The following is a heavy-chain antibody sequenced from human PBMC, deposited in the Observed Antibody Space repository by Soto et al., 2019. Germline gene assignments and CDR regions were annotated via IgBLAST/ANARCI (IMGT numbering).Heavy chain of an antibody. J-gene: IGHJ6*02. Sequence: QVQLVQSGAEVKKPGSSVKVSCKASGGTFSSYAISWVRQAPGQGLEWMGGIIPIFGTADYAQKFQGRVTITADESTSRAAMELSSLRSEDTAVYYCASHSGSSPEGRYYYGMDVWGQGTTVTVSS. D-gene: IGHD1-26*01. CDR1: GGTFSSYA. CDR2: IIPIFGTA. CDR3: ASHSGSSPEGRYYYGMDV. V-gene: IGHV1-69*12.